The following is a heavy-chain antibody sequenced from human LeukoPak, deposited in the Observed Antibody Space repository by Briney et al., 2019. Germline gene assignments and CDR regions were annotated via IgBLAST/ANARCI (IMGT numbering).Heavy chain of an antibody. J-gene: IGHJ4*02. CDR1: GFTFDDYA. Sequence: HTGGSLRLSCAASGFTFDDYAMHWVRQAPGKGLKWVSGISWNSGSIGYADSVKGRFTITRDNAKNSLYLQMNSLRAEDTALYYCAKGDYGDYPGQFDYWGQGTLVTVSS. CDR2: ISWNSGSI. V-gene: IGHV3-9*01. D-gene: IGHD4-17*01. CDR3: AKGDYGDYPGQFDY.